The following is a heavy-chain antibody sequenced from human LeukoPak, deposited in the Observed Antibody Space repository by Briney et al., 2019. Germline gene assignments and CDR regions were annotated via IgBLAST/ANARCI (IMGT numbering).Heavy chain of an antibody. D-gene: IGHD3-22*01. Sequence: SETLSLTCTVSGGSISSSSYYWSWIRQPPGKGLEWIGYIYYSGSTNYNPSLKSRVTISVDTFKNQFSLKLSSVTAADTAVYYCARDVYDSSGYYSPGFDYWGQGTLVTVSS. V-gene: IGHV4-61*01. CDR2: IYYSGST. J-gene: IGHJ4*02. CDR1: GGSISSSSYY. CDR3: ARDVYDSSGYYSPGFDY.